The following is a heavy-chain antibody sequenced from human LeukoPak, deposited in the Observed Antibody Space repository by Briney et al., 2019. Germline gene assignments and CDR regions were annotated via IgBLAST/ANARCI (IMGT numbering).Heavy chain of an antibody. J-gene: IGHJ6*02. CDR1: GFTFSSYG. D-gene: IGHD4-23*01. V-gene: IGHV3-30*03. Sequence: GGSLRLSCAASGFTFSSYGMHWVRQAPGKGLEWVAVISYDGTNEYYADSVKGRFTISRDNAKNSLYLQMNSLRAEDTAVYYCARSGYGGNSGLGYYYYYGMDVWGQGTTVTVSS. CDR3: ARSGYGGNSGLGYYYYYGMDV. CDR2: ISYDGTNE.